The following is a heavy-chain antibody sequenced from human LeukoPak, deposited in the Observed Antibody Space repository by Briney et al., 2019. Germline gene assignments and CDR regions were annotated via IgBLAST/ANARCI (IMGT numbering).Heavy chain of an antibody. J-gene: IGHJ4*02. D-gene: IGHD3-22*01. CDR1: GFTFSSYW. V-gene: IGHV3-7*01. CDR3: ASFKFEWEYDSSGYYEDY. Sequence: GSLRLSCAASGFTFSSYWMSWVRQAPGKGLEWVANIKQDGSEKYYVDSVKGRFTISRDNAKNSLYLQMNSLRAEDTAVYYCASFKFEWEYDSSGYYEDYWGQGTLVTVSS. CDR2: IKQDGSEK.